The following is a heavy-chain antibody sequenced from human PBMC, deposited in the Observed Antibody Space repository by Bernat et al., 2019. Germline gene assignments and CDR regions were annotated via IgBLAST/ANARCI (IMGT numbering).Heavy chain of an antibody. Sequence: EVQLVESGGGLVKPGGSLRLSCAASGFTFSKDWMTWVRQAPGKGLEWICRIKSRSDGGTTDYAAPVTGRFTISRDDSKNTLYLQMNSLRVEDTAVYYCMRSYDYWGRGALVTVSS. D-gene: IGHD3-10*01. CDR1: GFTFSKDW. V-gene: IGHV3-15*01. J-gene: IGHJ4*02. CDR2: IKSRSDGGTT. CDR3: MRSYDY.